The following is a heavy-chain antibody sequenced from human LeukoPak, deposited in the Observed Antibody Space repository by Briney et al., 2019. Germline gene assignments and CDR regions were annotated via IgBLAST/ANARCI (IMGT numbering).Heavy chain of an antibody. J-gene: IGHJ4*02. CDR2: ISGYNGNT. Sequence: ASVKVSCKAYGYTFTSYGISWVRQAPGQGLEWMGWISGYNGNTKYAQQVQGRVTMTTDTSTSTAYMELRSLKSDDTAVYYCAREELPYVWGSYRPDYWGQGTLVAVSS. D-gene: IGHD3-16*02. CDR1: GYTFTSYG. V-gene: IGHV1-18*01. CDR3: AREELPYVWGSYRPDY.